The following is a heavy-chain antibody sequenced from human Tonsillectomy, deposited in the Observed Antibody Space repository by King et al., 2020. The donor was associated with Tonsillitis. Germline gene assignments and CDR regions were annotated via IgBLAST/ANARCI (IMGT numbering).Heavy chain of an antibody. J-gene: IGHJ4*02. CDR3: AKAWVGDSYNFDY. Sequence: QLVQSGGGVVQPGGSLRLSCAASGFTFFSYGMHWVRQAPGKGLEWVAFIRYDGSNKYYSDSVKGRFTVSRDNFKNTLYLQMNSLRAEDTAVYYCAKAWVGDSYNFDYGGQGTLVTVSS. D-gene: IGHD2-21*02. CDR1: GFTFFSYG. V-gene: IGHV3-30*02. CDR2: IRYDGSNK.